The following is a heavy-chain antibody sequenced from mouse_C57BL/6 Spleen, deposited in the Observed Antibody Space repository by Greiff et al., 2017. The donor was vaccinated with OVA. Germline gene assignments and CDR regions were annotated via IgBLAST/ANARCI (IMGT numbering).Heavy chain of an antibody. J-gene: IGHJ1*03. CDR2: IYPGSGST. CDR1: GYTFTGYW. Sequence: QVQLQQSGAELVKPGASVKLSCKASGYTFTGYWITWVKQRPGQGLEWIGDIYPGSGSTNYNEKFKSKATLTADTSSSTAYMQLSSLTSEDSAVYYGARGYCEVWGTGTTVTVYS. V-gene: IGHV1-55*01. CDR3: ARGYCEV.